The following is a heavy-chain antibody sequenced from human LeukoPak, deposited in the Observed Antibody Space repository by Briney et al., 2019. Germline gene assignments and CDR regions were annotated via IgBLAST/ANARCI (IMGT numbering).Heavy chain of an antibody. D-gene: IGHD3-22*01. CDR3: ATVWGYYYDSSGYCLDY. V-gene: IGHV1-24*01. CDR2: FEPEDGET. J-gene: IGHJ4*02. CDR1: GYTLTELS. Sequence: ASVKVSCKVSGYTLTELSMHWVRQAPGKGREWMGGFEPEDGETIYAQKFQGRVTMTEDTSTDPAYMGLSSLRSEDTAVYYCATVWGYYYDSSGYCLDYWGQGTLVTVSS.